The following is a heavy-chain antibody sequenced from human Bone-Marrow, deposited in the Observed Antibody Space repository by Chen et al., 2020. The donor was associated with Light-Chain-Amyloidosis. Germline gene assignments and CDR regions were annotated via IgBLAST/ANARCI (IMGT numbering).Heavy chain of an antibody. Sequence: QVQLQESGPGLVKPSETLSLTCTVSGGSMDYYYWNWIRQPPGKGLEWIGYIYNSGTTNYNPSLRSRVTMSVDMSKKQFSPKLSSVTAADTAVYYCGRDNIGGVDFWGQGTPVTVSS. J-gene: IGHJ4*02. D-gene: IGHD3-16*01. CDR3: GRDNIGGVDF. CDR2: IYNSGTT. CDR1: GGSMDYYY. V-gene: IGHV4-59*01.